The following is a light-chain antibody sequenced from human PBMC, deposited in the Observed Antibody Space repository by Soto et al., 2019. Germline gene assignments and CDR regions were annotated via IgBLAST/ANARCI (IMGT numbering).Light chain of an antibody. Sequence: DIQLTQSPSFLSASVGDRVTITCRASQAISNYFAWYQQKPGKAPKLLIYATSTLQSGVPSRFSGSGSGTEFTLTISSLQPEDFATYYCQQLNSYSATFGQGTKVEIK. CDR3: QQLNSYSAT. CDR2: ATS. V-gene: IGKV1-9*01. CDR1: QAISNY. J-gene: IGKJ1*01.